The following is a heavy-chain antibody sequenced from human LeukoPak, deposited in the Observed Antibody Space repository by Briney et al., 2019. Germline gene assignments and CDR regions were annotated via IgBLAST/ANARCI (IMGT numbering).Heavy chain of an antibody. CDR2: ISHDGSKK. CDR1: GLTVSGYA. D-gene: IGHD3-10*01. V-gene: IGHV3-30*04. CDR3: ARDLIRGGSGSCLNY. Sequence: GGSLRLSCAASGLTVSGYAMHWVSQAPGKGMEWVAIISHDGSKKDYADSAKGRFTISRDSSKNTVYLEMNSLRGDDTALYYCARDLIRGGSGSCLNYWGQGTLVTVSS. J-gene: IGHJ4*02.